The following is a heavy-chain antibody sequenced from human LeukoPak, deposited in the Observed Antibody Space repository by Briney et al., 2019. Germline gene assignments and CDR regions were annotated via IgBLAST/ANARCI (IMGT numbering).Heavy chain of an antibody. D-gene: IGHD3-10*01. J-gene: IGHJ2*01. CDR3: ARGLLWFGELLNWYFDL. CDR2: IYSGGST. CDR1: GFTFSSNY. V-gene: IGHV3-66*01. Sequence: GGSLRLSCAASGFTFSSNYMSWVRQAPGKGLEWVSGIYSGGSTYYSDAVKGRFTISKDNSKNTLYLQMNSLRAEDTAVYYCARGLLWFGELLNWYFDLWGRGTLVTVSS.